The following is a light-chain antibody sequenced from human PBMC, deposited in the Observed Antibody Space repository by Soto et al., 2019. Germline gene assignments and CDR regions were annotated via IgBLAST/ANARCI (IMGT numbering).Light chain of an antibody. J-gene: IGKJ1*01. Sequence: DIQMTQSPSTLSASVGDRVTITCRASQSISGWLAWYQQKPGKAPKLLIFDASSLERGVPSRFSGSGSGTEFTLTITGLQPDDFATHYCQQYDTFSPWTFGQGTKVDIK. CDR2: DAS. CDR1: QSISGW. CDR3: QQYDTFSPWT. V-gene: IGKV1-5*01.